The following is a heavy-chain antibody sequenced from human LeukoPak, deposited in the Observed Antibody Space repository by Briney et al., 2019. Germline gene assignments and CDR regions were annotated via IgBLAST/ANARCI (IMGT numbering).Heavy chain of an antibody. CDR3: AREAGYSSSSGINWFDP. V-gene: IGHV4-34*01. CDR2: INHSGST. Sequence: TSETLSLTCAVYGRSFSGYYWSWIRQPPGKGPEWIGEINHSGSTNYNPSLKSRVTISVDTSKNQFSLKLSSVTAADTAVYYCAREAGYSSSSGINWFDPWGQGTLVTVSS. J-gene: IGHJ5*02. CDR1: GRSFSGYY. D-gene: IGHD6-6*01.